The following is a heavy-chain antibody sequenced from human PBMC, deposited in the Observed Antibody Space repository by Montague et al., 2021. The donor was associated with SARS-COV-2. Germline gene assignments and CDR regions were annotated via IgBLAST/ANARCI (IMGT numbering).Heavy chain of an antibody. Sequence: SETLSLTCAVYGGSFGDDHWSWIRQPPGKGPEWIGDIKQSGSTNYNSSLKSRGTISVDTSKNQFSLKLTSVTAADTAVYFCARGHLSVSMIVVVFTSASYYFDYWGQGAQVTVSS. V-gene: IGHV4-34*01. CDR1: GGSFGDDH. CDR2: IKQSGST. CDR3: ARGHLSVSMIVVVFTSASYYFDY. J-gene: IGHJ4*02. D-gene: IGHD3-22*01.